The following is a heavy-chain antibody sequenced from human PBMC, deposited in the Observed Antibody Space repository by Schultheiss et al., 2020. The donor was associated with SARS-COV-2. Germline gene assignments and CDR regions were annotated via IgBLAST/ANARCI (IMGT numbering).Heavy chain of an antibody. CDR3: ARLPYDSTGYYLRDVFDF. CDR2: ISYDSINK. J-gene: IGHJ3*01. Sequence: GESLKISCAASGFTFSSFALHWVRQAPGKGLEWVAVISYDSINKYYAGSVKGRFTISRDNSRNTLYLQMNSLRADDTAVYYCARLPYDSTGYYLRDVFDFWGQGTMVTVSS. V-gene: IGHV3-30*04. CDR1: GFTFSSFA. D-gene: IGHD3-22*01.